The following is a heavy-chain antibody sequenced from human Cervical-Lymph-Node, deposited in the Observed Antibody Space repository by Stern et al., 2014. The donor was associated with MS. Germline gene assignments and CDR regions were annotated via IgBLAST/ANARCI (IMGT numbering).Heavy chain of an antibody. D-gene: IGHD1-26*01. V-gene: IGHV4-31*03. CDR2: IYHSGNT. CDR3: ARDKGGGYYFDY. Sequence: QLQLQESGPGLVKPSQTLSLTCSVSGGSLSSAGFFWGWIRQHPGEGLEWIGYIYHSGNTHYNPSLKSRVTISVDTSQNQFSLKVGSVTAADTAVYYCARDKGGGYYFDYWGQGTLVTVSS. CDR1: GGSLSSAGFF. J-gene: IGHJ4*02.